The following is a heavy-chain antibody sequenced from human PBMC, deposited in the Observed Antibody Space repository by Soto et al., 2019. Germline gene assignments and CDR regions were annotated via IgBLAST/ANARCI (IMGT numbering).Heavy chain of an antibody. D-gene: IGHD3-10*01. Sequence: GGSLRLSCAASGFTFSSYAMSWVRQAPGKGLEWVSAISGSGGSTYYADSVKGRLTISRDNSKNTLYLQMNSLRAEDTAVYYCAKEADTMVRGVTNPFGYWGQGTLVTVSS. CDR2: ISGSGGST. CDR1: GFTFSSYA. CDR3: AKEADTMVRGVTNPFGY. V-gene: IGHV3-23*01. J-gene: IGHJ4*02.